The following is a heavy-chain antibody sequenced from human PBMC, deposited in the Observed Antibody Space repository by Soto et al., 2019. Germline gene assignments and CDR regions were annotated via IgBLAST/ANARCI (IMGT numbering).Heavy chain of an antibody. V-gene: IGHV3-53*01. Sequence: GGSLRLSCAASGFTVSSNYMSWVRQAPGKGLEWVSVIYSGGSTYYADSVKGRFTISRDNSKNTLYLQMNSLRAEDTAVYYCARHADYVSMDGWGNGTTVTVSS. D-gene: IGHD3-16*01. CDR2: IYSGGST. CDR1: GFTVSSNY. CDR3: ARHADYVSMDG. J-gene: IGHJ6*03.